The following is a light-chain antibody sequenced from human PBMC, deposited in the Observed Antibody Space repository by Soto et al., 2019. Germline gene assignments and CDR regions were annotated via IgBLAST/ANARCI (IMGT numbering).Light chain of an antibody. V-gene: IGKV3-20*01. Sequence: EIVLTQSPGTLSLSPWERATLSCRASQSVSSSYLAWYQQKPGQAPRLLIYGASSRATGIPDRFSGSGSGTDFTLTISRLEPEDFAVYYCQQYGSSPETFGPGTKVDIK. CDR2: GAS. CDR3: QQYGSSPET. CDR1: QSVSSSY. J-gene: IGKJ3*01.